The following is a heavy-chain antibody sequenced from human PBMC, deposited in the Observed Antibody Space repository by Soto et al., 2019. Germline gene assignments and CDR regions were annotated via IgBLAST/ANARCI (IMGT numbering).Heavy chain of an antibody. CDR1: GGSVGAAGNP. J-gene: IGHJ5*02. Sequence: LSLTCAISGGSVGAAGNPWRWIPQPRWWGLEWIRYQHHSRSFLYNPSRKTLLTLSLYMSNNQVSLTLHSVRPSDTAVYYGAITQFYSGSGNYRSLMFDPWGQGTQVTVS. D-gene: IGHD3-10*01. CDR2: QHHSRSF. V-gene: IGHV4-30-2*01. CDR3: AITQFYSGSGNYRSLMFDP.